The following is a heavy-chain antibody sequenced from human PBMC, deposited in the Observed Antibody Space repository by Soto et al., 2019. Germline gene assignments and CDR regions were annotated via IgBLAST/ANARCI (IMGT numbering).Heavy chain of an antibody. V-gene: IGHV3-23*01. CDR2: ISGSGGST. Sequence: EVQLLESGGGLVQPGGSLRLSCAASGFTFSSYAMRWVRQAPGKGLEWVSAISGSGGSTYYADSVKGRFTISRDNSKNTLYLQMNSLRAEDTAVYYCAKSVVVPAAISEYYFDYWGQGTLVTVSS. CDR1: GFTFSSYA. J-gene: IGHJ4*02. D-gene: IGHD2-2*01. CDR3: AKSVVVPAAISEYYFDY.